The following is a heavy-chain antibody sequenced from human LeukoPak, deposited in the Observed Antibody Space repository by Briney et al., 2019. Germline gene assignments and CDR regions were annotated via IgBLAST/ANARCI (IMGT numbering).Heavy chain of an antibody. CDR1: GFTFDDYA. D-gene: IGHD2-2*01. CDR3: AKGYCSSTSCYPYDY. V-gene: IGHV3-9*03. Sequence: GGSLRLSCAASGFTFDDYATHWVRQAPGKGLGWVSGISWNSGSIGYADSVKGRFTISRDNAKNSLYLQMNSLRAEDMALYYCAKGYCSSTSCYPYDYWGQGTLVTVSS. CDR2: ISWNSGSI. J-gene: IGHJ4*02.